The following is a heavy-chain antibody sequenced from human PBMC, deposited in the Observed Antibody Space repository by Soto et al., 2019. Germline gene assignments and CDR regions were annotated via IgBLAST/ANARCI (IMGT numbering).Heavy chain of an antibody. CDR3: AKDRKSGSGWYWDY. CDR1: GFTFSSYA. J-gene: IGHJ4*02. D-gene: IGHD6-19*01. Sequence: GGSLRLSCAVSGFTFSSYAMSWVRQAPGKGLEWVSGISSSGGSTYSADSVKGRFTISRDNSKNTLYLQMNSLRAEDTAVYYCAKDRKSGSGWYWDYWGQGTLVTVSS. CDR2: ISSSGGST. V-gene: IGHV3-23*01.